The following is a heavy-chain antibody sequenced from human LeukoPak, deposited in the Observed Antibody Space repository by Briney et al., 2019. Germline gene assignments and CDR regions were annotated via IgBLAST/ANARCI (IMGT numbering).Heavy chain of an antibody. V-gene: IGHV1-69*01. Sequence: SVKVSCKASGGTFSSYAISWVRQAPGHGLEWMGGIIPIFGTANYAQKFQGRVTITADEPTSTAYMELSSLRSEDTAVYYCARDSDYSYLYFDYWGQGTLVTVSS. CDR2: IIPIFGTA. CDR3: ARDSDYSYLYFDY. D-gene: IGHD4-11*01. CDR1: GGTFSSYA. J-gene: IGHJ4*02.